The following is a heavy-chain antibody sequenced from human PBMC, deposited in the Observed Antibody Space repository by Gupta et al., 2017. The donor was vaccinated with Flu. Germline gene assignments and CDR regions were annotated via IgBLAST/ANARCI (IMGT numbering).Heavy chain of an antibody. CDR2: ISSSSSYI. Sequence: EVHLEESGGGLVKPGGSLRLSCAASGFTFSTYSMAWVRQAPGKGLELVSSISSSSSYIYYADSVKGRFTISRDNADNSLYLRMNSLRAEDTAVYYCARDFAVNHPYDSWGQGTLVTVSS. CDR3: ARDFAVNHPYDS. V-gene: IGHV3-21*01. CDR1: GFTFSTYS. D-gene: IGHD3-3*01. J-gene: IGHJ4*02.